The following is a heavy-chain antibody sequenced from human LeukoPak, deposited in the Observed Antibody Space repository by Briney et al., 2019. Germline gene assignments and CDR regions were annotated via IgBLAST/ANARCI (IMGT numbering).Heavy chain of an antibody. CDR1: GGSISNYY. Sequence: SETLSLTCTVSGGSISNYYWSWIRQPPGKGLEWIGYIYYSGSTNYNPSLKSRVTMSVDTYKNQSSLKLSSVTAADTAVYYFAAGNYYFDYWGQGTLVTVSS. D-gene: IGHD1-7*01. CDR3: AAGNYYFDY. CDR2: IYYSGST. J-gene: IGHJ4*02. V-gene: IGHV4-59*01.